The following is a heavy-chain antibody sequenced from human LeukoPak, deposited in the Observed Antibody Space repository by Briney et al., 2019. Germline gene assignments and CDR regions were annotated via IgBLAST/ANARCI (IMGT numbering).Heavy chain of an antibody. J-gene: IGHJ3*02. CDR2: IIPIFGTA. V-gene: IGHV1-69*06. Sequence: ASVKVSCKASGGTFSSYAISWVRQAPGQGREWMGVIIPIFGTANYAQKFQGRVTITADKSTSTAYMELSSLRSEDTAVYYCARAPYSNYDAFDIWGQGTMVTVSS. CDR1: GGTFSSYA. D-gene: IGHD4-11*01. CDR3: ARAPYSNYDAFDI.